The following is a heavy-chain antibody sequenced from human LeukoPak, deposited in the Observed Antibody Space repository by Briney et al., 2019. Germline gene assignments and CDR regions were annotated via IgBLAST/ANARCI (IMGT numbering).Heavy chain of an antibody. D-gene: IGHD3-10*01. V-gene: IGHV4-34*01. Sequence: PSETLSLTWAVYGGSFSGYYWSWIRQPPAKGLEWIGEINHSGSTNYNPSLKSRVTISVDTSKNQFSLKLSSVTAADTAVYYCARGNNLNYYGSGSYACDYWGQGTLVTVSS. CDR3: ARGNNLNYYGSGSYACDY. J-gene: IGHJ4*02. CDR1: GGSFSGYY. CDR2: INHSGST.